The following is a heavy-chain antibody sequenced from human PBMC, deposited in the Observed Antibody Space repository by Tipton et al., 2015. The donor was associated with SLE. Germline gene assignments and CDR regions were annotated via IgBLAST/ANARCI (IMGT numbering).Heavy chain of an antibody. CDR3: AKDPDYYYGMDV. J-gene: IGHJ6*02. CDR1: GFTFSSYG. Sequence: SLRLSCAASGFTFSSYGMHWVRQAPGKGLEWVAFIRYDGSNKYYADSVKGRFTISRDNSKNTLYLQMNSLRAEDTAVYYCAKDPDYYYGMDVWGQGTTVTVSS. CDR2: IRYDGSNK. V-gene: IGHV3-30*02.